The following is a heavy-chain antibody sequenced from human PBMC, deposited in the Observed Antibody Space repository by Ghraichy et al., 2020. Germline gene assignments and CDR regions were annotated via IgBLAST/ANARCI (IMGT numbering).Heavy chain of an antibody. V-gene: IGHV4-59*01. CDR3: ARDPRHCSGGSCYFAGFDP. D-gene: IGHD2-15*01. J-gene: IGHJ5*02. CDR1: GGSISSYY. CDR2: IYYSGST. Sequence: SETLSLTCTVSGGSISSYYWSWIRQPPGKGLEWIGYIYYSGSTNYNPSLKSRVTISVDTSKNQFSLKLSSVTAADTAVYYCARDPRHCSGGSCYFAGFDPWGQGTLVTVSS.